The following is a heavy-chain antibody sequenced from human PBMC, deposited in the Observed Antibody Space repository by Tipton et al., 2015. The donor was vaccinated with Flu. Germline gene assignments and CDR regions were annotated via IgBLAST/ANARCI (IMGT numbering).Heavy chain of an antibody. V-gene: IGHV4-38-2*02. CDR1: GYSISSGYY. CDR3: ARDPPWYSRGPEYYFDY. CDR2: IYHSGST. Sequence: TLSLTCAVSGYSISSGYYWGWIRQPPGKGLEWIGSIYHSGSTYYNPSLKSRVTISVDTSKNQSSLKLSSVTAADTAVYYCARDPPWYSRGPEYYFDYWGQGTLVTVSS. J-gene: IGHJ4*02. D-gene: IGHD6-19*01.